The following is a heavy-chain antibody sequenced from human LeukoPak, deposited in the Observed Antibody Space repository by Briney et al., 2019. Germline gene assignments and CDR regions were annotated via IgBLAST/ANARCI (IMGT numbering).Heavy chain of an antibody. D-gene: IGHD3-3*01. V-gene: IGHV4-59*08. CDR3: ARQNYDEVNYYYYGLDV. J-gene: IGHJ6*02. Sequence: SETLSLTCSVSGGSISSNYWSWIRQSPGKGLEWIEYIYYRGSTDYNPSLKSRVTMSVDTSKNQFSLKLSSVTAADTAVYYCARQNYDEVNYYYYGLDVWGQGTTVTVSS. CDR2: IYYRGST. CDR1: GGSISSNY.